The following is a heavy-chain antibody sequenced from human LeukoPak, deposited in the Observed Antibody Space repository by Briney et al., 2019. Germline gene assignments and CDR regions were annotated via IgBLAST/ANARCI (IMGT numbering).Heavy chain of an antibody. V-gene: IGHV1-2*02. CDR2: INPNSGGT. Sequence: VASVKVSCKASGYTFTGYYLHWVRQAPGQGLEWMGWINPNSGGTNYAQKFQGRVTMTRDTSISTAYMELSRLRSDDTAVYYCARVLYPLYYFDFWGQGTLVTVSS. CDR3: ARVLYPLYYFDF. CDR1: GYTFTGYY. D-gene: IGHD2-2*02. J-gene: IGHJ4*02.